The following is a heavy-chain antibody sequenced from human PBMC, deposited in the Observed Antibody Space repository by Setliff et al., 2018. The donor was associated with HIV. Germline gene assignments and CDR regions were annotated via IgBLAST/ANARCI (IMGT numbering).Heavy chain of an antibody. CDR1: GFAFDNYC. CDR2: IGGSTGST. Sequence: GGSLRLSCAASGFAFDNYCMTWVRQAPGKGLEWVSAIGGSTGSTYYADSVKGRFTISRDNDNNSLYLQMSGLSAEDTAVYYCARGPTTVTNYYYYYMDVWGKGTTVTVSS. CDR3: ARGPTTVTNYYYYYMDV. J-gene: IGHJ6*03. D-gene: IGHD4-17*01. V-gene: IGHV3-23*01.